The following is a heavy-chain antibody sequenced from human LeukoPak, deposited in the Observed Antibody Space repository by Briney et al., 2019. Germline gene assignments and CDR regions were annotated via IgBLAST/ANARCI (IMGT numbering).Heavy chain of an antibody. CDR3: ARWVVAATPYFDY. Sequence: GGSLRLSCAASRFTFSNYNMNWVRQAPGKGLEWVSYISSSSSTIYYADSVKGRFTISRDNSKNTLYLQMNSLRAEDTAVYYCARWVVAATPYFDYWGQGTLVTVSS. CDR1: RFTFSNYN. CDR2: ISSSSSTI. V-gene: IGHV3-48*01. D-gene: IGHD2-15*01. J-gene: IGHJ4*02.